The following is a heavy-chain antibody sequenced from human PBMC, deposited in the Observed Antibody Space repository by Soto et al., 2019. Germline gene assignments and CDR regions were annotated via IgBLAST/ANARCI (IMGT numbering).Heavy chain of an antibody. V-gene: IGHV4-59*01. CDR1: GGSMSSYF. CDR3: ARVIGGWYEHDY. CDR2: VYYSGST. J-gene: IGHJ4*02. Sequence: SETLSLTCTVSGGSMSSYFWSWIRQPPGKGLEWIAYVYYSGSTKHNRSLKSRVIISVDTSKNQFSLKLNSVTAADTAVYYCARVIGGWYEHDYWGPGTLVTVSS. D-gene: IGHD6-19*01.